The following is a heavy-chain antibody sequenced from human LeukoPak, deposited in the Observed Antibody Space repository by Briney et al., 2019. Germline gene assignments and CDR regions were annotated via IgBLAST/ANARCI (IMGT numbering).Heavy chain of an antibody. CDR2: IYYSGST. J-gene: IGHJ4*01. CDR3: ARVPERYCSGGSCSVY. D-gene: IGHD2-15*01. V-gene: IGHV4-61*01. CDR1: GGSVSSGSYY. Sequence: SETLSLTCTVSGGSVSSGSYYWSWIRQPPGKGLEWIGYIYYSGSTNYNPSLKSRVTISVDTSKNQFSLKLSSVTAADTAVYYCARVPERYCSGGSCSVYWSHGTLVTVSS.